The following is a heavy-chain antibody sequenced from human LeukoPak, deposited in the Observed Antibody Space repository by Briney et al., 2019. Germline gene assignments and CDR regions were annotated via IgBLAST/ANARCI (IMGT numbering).Heavy chain of an antibody. CDR3: VFGLWEYNEF. Sequence: GGSLRLSCAASGFTFSSYAMSWVRQAPGKGLEWVSAISGSGGSTYYADSVKGRFTISRDNAKNTLYLQMSSLRADDTAVYYCVFGLWEYNEFWGQGTLVSVSS. J-gene: IGHJ4*02. CDR2: ISGSGGST. CDR1: GFTFSSYA. D-gene: IGHD3-3*01. V-gene: IGHV3-23*01.